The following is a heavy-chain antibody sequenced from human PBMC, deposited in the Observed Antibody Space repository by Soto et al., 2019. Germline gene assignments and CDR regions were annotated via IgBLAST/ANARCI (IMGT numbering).Heavy chain of an antibody. J-gene: IGHJ4*02. CDR1: GFTFSSYS. V-gene: IGHV3-21*01. CDR3: ARTRGSYYDSSGYLDY. Sequence: GGSLRLSCAASGFTFSSYSMNWVRQAPGKGLEWVSSISSSSSYIYYADSVKGRFTISRDNAKNSLYLQMNSLRAEDTAVYYCARTRGSYYDSSGYLDYWGQGTLVTVSS. D-gene: IGHD3-22*01. CDR2: ISSSSSYI.